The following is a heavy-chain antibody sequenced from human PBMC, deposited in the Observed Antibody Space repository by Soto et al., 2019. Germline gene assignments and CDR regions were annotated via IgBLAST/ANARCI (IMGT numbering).Heavy chain of an antibody. J-gene: IGHJ6*02. CDR2: ISGSGAIT. CDR3: AKGLLIMVRKVIIPPQYYYGMDV. D-gene: IGHD3-10*01. V-gene: IGHV3-23*01. Sequence: GGSLRLSCAASGFTFSSYAMSWVRQAPGKGLEWVSAISGSGAITYYEDSVKGRFTISRDNAKNTLYLQMNSLRAEDTAVYYCAKGLLIMVRKVIIPPQYYYGMDVWGQGTTVTVSS. CDR1: GFTFSSYA.